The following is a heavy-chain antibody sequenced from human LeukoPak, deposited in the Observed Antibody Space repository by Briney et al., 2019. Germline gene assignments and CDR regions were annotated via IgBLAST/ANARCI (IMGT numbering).Heavy chain of an antibody. CDR1: GYTFTSYA. V-gene: IGHV1-69*05. Sequence: ASVKVSCKASGYTFTSYAISWVRQAPGQGLEWMGRIIPIFGTANYAQKFQGRVTITTDESTSTAYMELSSLRSEDTAVYYCARASGYYYDSSGFNYMDVWGKGTTVTVSS. CDR2: IIPIFGTA. CDR3: ARASGYYYDSSGFNYMDV. D-gene: IGHD3-22*01. J-gene: IGHJ6*03.